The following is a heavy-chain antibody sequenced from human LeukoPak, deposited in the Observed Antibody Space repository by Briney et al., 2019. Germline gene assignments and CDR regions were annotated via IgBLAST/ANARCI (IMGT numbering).Heavy chain of an antibody. J-gene: IGHJ6*03. D-gene: IGHD2-21*02. CDR2: IDRDDDI. Sequence: SGPALVKSTQTLPLSCTFSGFSLSPSGLCVSWIRQPPGKALEWVARIDRDDDIYYSTCLKTRLATSKDTSKNQVVLTMTNMDPVETTTFYCARREVVTAPYYYYYYMYVWGKVTTVTFSS. V-gene: IGHV2-70*11. CDR3: ARREVVTAPYYYYYYMYV. CDR1: GFSLSPSGLC.